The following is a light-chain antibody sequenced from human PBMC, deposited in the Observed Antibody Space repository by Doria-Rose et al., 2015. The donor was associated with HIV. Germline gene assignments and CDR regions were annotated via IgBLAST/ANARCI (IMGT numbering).Light chain of an antibody. CDR2: DAS. Sequence: CQASQDISNHLNWYQQKPGEAPRLLIYDASNLHTGVPSRFSGSGSGTDFTFTIDSLQPEYFATYYCQQYAHFPITFGQGTRLEIK. CDR1: QDISNH. J-gene: IGKJ5*01. V-gene: IGKV1-33*01. CDR3: QQYAHFPIT.